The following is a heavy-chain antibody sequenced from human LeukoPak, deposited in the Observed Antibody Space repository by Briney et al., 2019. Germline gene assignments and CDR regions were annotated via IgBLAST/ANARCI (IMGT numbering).Heavy chain of an antibody. CDR3: AKDSSGYCSSTSCEAQYYFDY. CDR2: IRYDGSNK. CDR1: GFTFSSYG. D-gene: IGHD2-2*01. V-gene: IGHV3-30*02. J-gene: IGHJ4*02. Sequence: PGGSLRLSCAASGFTFSSYGMHWVRQAPGKGLEWVAFIRYDGSNKYYADSVKGRFTISRDNSKNTLYPQMNSLRAEDTAVYYCAKDSSGYCSSTSCEAQYYFDYWGQGTLVTVSS.